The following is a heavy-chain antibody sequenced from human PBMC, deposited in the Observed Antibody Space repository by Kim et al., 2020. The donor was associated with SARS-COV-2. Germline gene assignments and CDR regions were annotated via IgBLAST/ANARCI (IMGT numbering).Heavy chain of an antibody. Sequence: SETLSLTCTVSGGSISSSSYYWGWIRQPPGKGLEWIGSIYYSGSTYYNPSLKSRVTISVDTSKNQFSLKLSSVTAADTAVYYCARRDYGDLRDYYYYYGMDVWGQGTTVTVSS. D-gene: IGHD4-17*01. CDR1: GGSISSSSYY. V-gene: IGHV4-39*01. CDR3: ARRDYGDLRDYYYYYGMDV. J-gene: IGHJ6*02. CDR2: IYYSGST.